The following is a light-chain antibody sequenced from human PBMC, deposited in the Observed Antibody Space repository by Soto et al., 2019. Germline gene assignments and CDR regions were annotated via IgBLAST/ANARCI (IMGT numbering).Light chain of an antibody. Sequence: ELAQPPSVSVAPGQTARITCGGNNIGIKSVHWYQQKPGQAPVLVVYDNSGRPSGIPERFSGSNSGNPATLTISRVEAGDEADYYCQVWDSTSDHYVFGTGTKVTVL. J-gene: IGLJ1*01. CDR1: NIGIKS. CDR3: QVWDSTSDHYV. CDR2: DNS. V-gene: IGLV3-21*02.